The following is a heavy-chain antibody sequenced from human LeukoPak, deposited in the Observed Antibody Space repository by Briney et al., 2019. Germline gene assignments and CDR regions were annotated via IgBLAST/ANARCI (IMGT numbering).Heavy chain of an antibody. V-gene: IGHV3-53*05. J-gene: IGHJ4*02. CDR2: IYSGGST. Sequence: PGGSLRLSCAASGFTVSSNYMSWVRQAPGKGLEWVSVIYSGGSTYYADSVKGRFTISRDNSKNTLYLQMTSLRAEDTAVYYCARDLMATIGLEYWGQGTLVTVSS. CDR3: ARDLMATIGLEY. CDR1: GFTVSSNY. D-gene: IGHD5-12*01.